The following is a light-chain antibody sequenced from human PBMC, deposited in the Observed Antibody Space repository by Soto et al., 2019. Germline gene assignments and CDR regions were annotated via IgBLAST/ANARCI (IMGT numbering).Light chain of an antibody. CDR2: GAS. CDR3: QQYTNRPPWT. J-gene: IGKJ1*01. V-gene: IGKV3-15*01. Sequence: EILMTQSPATLSVSPGDRATLSCRASQSVSTTLAWYQQRPGQAPRLLIYGASTRATGIPTRFSGSGSGTKFTLTINSLQSDDFAVYYCQQYTNRPPWTFGQGTKVDLK. CDR1: QSVSTT.